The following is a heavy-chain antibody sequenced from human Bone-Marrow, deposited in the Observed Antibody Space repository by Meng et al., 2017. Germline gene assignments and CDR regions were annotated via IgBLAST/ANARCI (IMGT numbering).Heavy chain of an antibody. CDR1: GFTFSSYS. V-gene: IGHV3-30*05. CDR3: ARGFIVVVVAATVSDY. J-gene: IGHJ4*02. Sequence: LSLTCAASGFTFSSYSMNWVRQAPGKGLEWVAVISYDGSNKYYADSVKGRFTISRDNSKNTLYLQMNSLRAEDTAVYYCARGFIVVVVAATVSDYWGQGTLVTVSS. CDR2: ISYDGSNK. D-gene: IGHD2-15*01.